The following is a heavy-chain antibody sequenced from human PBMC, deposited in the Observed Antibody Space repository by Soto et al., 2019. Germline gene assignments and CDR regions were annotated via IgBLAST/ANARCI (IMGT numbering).Heavy chain of an antibody. CDR2: ISSSSSYI. CDR3: ARGTYYYDSSGYYPY. D-gene: IGHD3-22*01. V-gene: IGHV3-21*01. J-gene: IGHJ4*01. Sequence: GGSLRLSCAASGFTFSSYDMNWVRQAPGKGLEWVSSISSSSSYIYYADSVKGRFTISRDNAKNSLYLQMNSLRAEDTAVYYCARGTYYYDSSGYYPYWGQETLVTVSS. CDR1: GFTFSSYD.